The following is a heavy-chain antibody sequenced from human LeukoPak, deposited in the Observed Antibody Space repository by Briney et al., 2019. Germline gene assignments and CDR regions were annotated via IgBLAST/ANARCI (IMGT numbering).Heavy chain of an antibody. V-gene: IGHV3-11*04. Sequence: GGSLRLSCAASGFTFSDYYMSWIRQAPGKGLEWVSYISSSGSTIYYADSVKGRFTISRDNAKNSLYLQMNSLRAEDTAVYYCAKFHITGTTPSYFDYWGQGTLVTVSS. CDR3: AKFHITGTTPSYFDY. CDR1: GFTFSDYY. J-gene: IGHJ4*02. D-gene: IGHD1-14*01. CDR2: ISSSGSTI.